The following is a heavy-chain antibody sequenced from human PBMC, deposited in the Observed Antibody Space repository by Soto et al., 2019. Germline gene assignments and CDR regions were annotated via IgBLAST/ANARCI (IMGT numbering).Heavy chain of an antibody. Sequence: GASVKVSCKASGGTFSSYAISWVRQAPGQGLEWMGGIIPIFGTANYAQKFQGRVTITADESTSTAYMELSSLRSEDTAVYYCAIYPRWGLLLPFHFWGQGTLVTVSS. CDR2: IIPIFGTA. D-gene: IGHD1-26*01. CDR1: GGTFSSYA. V-gene: IGHV1-69*13. J-gene: IGHJ4*02. CDR3: AIYPRWGLLLPFHF.